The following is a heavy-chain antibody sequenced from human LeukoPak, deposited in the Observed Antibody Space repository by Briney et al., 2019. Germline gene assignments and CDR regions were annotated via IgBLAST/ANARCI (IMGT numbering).Heavy chain of an antibody. CDR2: IWYDGSKK. J-gene: IGHJ4*02. D-gene: IGHD6-13*01. V-gene: IGHV3-33*01. CDR3: ARGSHDSAAALDY. CDR1: VFTFSTYG. Sequence: GGSLRLSCAASVFTFSTYGMHWVRQAPGKGLEWGAVIWYDGSKKYYADSVKRRFTISRDNSKNTMYLQVDSLRADDTAVYYCARGSHDSAAALDYWGQGTLVSVSS.